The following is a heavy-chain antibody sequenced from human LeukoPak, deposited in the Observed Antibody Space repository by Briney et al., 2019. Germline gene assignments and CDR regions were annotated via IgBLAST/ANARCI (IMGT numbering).Heavy chain of an antibody. D-gene: IGHD1-26*01. J-gene: IGHJ4*02. Sequence: GGSLRLSCAASGFTFRSYGMHWVRQAPGKGLGWVAVISYDGSNKYYADSVKGRFTISRDNSKNTLYLQMNSLRAEDTAVYYCAKDRLIVGATSFDYWGQGTLVTVSS. CDR2: ISYDGSNK. CDR3: AKDRLIVGATSFDY. V-gene: IGHV3-30*18. CDR1: GFTFRSYG.